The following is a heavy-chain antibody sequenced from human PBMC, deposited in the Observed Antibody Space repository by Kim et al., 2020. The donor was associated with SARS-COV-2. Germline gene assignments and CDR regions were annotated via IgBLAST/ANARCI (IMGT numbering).Heavy chain of an antibody. CDR2: IYYSGST. Sequence: SETLSLTCTVSGGSISSGGYYWSWIRQHPGKGLEWIGYIYYSGSTYYNPSLKSRVTISVDTSKNQFSLKLSSVTAADTAVYYCARDRLGGGSSGVYYYYGMDVWGPGTTVTVSS. D-gene: IGHD2-15*01. J-gene: IGHJ6*02. CDR1: GGSISSGGYY. CDR3: ARDRLGGGSSGVYYYYGMDV. V-gene: IGHV4-31*03.